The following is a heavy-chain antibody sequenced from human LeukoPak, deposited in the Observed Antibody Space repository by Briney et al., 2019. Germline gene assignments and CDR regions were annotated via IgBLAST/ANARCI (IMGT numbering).Heavy chain of an antibody. Sequence: GSLRLSCTASGFTFGDYAMSWFRQPPGKGLEWIGEINHSGSTNYNPSLKSRVTISVDTSKNQFSLKLSSVTAADTAVYYCARYHPHVYGGNSPNWFDPWGQGTLVTVSS. CDR2: INHSGST. D-gene: IGHD2-21*02. CDR3: ARYHPHVYGGNSPNWFDP. J-gene: IGHJ5*02. CDR1: GFTFGDYA. V-gene: IGHV4-34*01.